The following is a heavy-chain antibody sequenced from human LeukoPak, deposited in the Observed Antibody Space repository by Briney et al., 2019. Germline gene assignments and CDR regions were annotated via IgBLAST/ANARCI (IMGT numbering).Heavy chain of an antibody. CDR3: ARGRVRRVLDPYYFDY. D-gene: IGHD1-1*01. Sequence: GSSVKVSCKASGGTFSSYAISWVRHAPGQGLEWMGRIILIFGIANYAQKFQGRVTITADKSTSTAYMELSSLRSEDTAVYYCARGRVRRVLDPYYFDYWGQGILVTVSS. V-gene: IGHV1-69*04. CDR2: IILIFGIA. CDR1: GGTFSSYA. J-gene: IGHJ4*02.